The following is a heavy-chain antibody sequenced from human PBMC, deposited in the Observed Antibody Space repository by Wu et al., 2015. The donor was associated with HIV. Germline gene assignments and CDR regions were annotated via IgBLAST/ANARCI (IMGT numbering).Heavy chain of an antibody. CDR2: FDPEDGET. CDR3: ATDFRGGIRGIIYFDH. Sequence: QVQLVQSGTEVQKPGASVKVSCKLSGYTLAELSIHWVRQTPGKGLEWVGSFDPEDGETIYSQKFQGRVTMAEDTSTNTAYMELSSLRSEDTAVYFCATDFRGGIRGIIYFDHWGQGTLVTVSS. J-gene: IGHJ4*02. CDR1: GYTLAELS. V-gene: IGHV1-24*01. D-gene: IGHD3-10*01.